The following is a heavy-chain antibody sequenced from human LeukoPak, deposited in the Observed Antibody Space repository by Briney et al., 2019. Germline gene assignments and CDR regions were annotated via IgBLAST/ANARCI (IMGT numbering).Heavy chain of an antibody. CDR2: IGTAGDT. V-gene: IGHV3-13*01. J-gene: IGHJ4*02. CDR1: GFTFSDYD. CDR3: ARVAKERVGGVYYFDY. D-gene: IGHD1-1*01. Sequence: GGSLRLSCAASGFTFSDYDMLWLRQATGKGLEWVSAIGTAGDTYYTGSVKGRFTISRENAKNSLYLQMNSLRAGDTAVYYCARVAKERVGGVYYFDYWGQGTLVTVSS.